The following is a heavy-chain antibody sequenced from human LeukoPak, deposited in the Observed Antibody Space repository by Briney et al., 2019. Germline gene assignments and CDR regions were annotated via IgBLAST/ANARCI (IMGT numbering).Heavy chain of an antibody. J-gene: IGHJ6*02. CDR2: MNPNSGNT. V-gene: IGHV1-8*01. Sequence: ASVTVSCKASGYTFTSYDINWVRQATGQGLEWMGWMNPNSGNTGYAQKFQGRVTMTRNTSISTAYMELSSLRSEDTAVYYCARGGLPYYDFWSGYPYYYYYGMDVWGQGTTVTVSS. CDR1: GYTFTSYD. CDR3: ARGGLPYYDFWSGYPYYYYYGMDV. D-gene: IGHD3-3*01.